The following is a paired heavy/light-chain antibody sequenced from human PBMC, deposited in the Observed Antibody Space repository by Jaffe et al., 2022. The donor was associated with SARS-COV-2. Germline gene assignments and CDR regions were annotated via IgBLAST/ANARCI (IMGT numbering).Light chain of an antibody. V-gene: IGLV1-44*01. CDR2: SNN. CDR1: SSNIGSNT. Sequence: QSVLTQPPSASGTPGQRVTISCSGSSSNIGSNTVNWYQQLPGTAPKLLIYSNNQRPSGVPDRFSGSKSGTSASLAISGLQSEDEADYYCAAWDDSLNGQVFGGGTKLTVL. J-gene: IGLJ2*01. CDR3: AAWDDSLNGQV.
Heavy chain of an antibody. D-gene: IGHD3-3*01. V-gene: IGHV3-30-3*01. CDR1: GFTFSSYA. J-gene: IGHJ6*02. CDR2: ISYDGSNK. Sequence: QVQLVESGGGVVQPGRSLRLSCAASGFTFSSYAMHWVRQAPGKGLEWVAVISYDGSNKYYADSVKGRFTISRDNSKNTLYLQMNSLRAEDTAVYYCARDLGDFWSGYPYYYYGMDVWGQGTTVTVSS. CDR3: ARDLGDFWSGYPYYYYGMDV.